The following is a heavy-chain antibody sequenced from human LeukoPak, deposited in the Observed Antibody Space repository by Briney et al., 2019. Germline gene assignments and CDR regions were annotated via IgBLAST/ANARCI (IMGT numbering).Heavy chain of an antibody. CDR3: ASGPSLGTTHPYFDY. J-gene: IGHJ4*02. V-gene: IGHV1-2*02. CDR1: GYTFTGYY. CDR2: INPNNGGT. D-gene: IGHD2-15*01. Sequence: ASVKVSCKASGYTFTGYYMHWLRQAPGQGLEWMGWINPNNGGTNYAQRFQGRVTMTRDTSISTAYVEVSRLRFDDTAVYYCASGPSLGTTHPYFDYWGQGTLVTVSS.